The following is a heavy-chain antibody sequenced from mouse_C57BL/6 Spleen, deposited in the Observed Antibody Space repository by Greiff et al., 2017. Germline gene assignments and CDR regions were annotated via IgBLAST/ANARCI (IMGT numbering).Heavy chain of an antibody. Sequence: VQLQQPGPELVKPGASVKLSCKASGYTFTSYYIHWVKQRPGQGLEWIGWIYPGNGNTNYNEKFKGKDTLTADTSSSPACMQLSSLTSEDSAVYYCANGKNFDYWGQGTTLTVSS. V-gene: IGHV1-66*01. CDR2: IYPGNGNT. CDR1: GYTFTSYY. CDR3: ANGKNFDY. J-gene: IGHJ2*01. D-gene: IGHD4-1*01.